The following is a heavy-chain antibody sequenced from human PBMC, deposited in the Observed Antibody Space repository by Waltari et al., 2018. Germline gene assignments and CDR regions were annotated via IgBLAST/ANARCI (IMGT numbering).Heavy chain of an antibody. J-gene: IGHJ4*02. Sequence: QVQLVQSGAEVKKPGASVKVSCKASGYTFTSYAMHWVRQAPGQRLEWMGWINAGNGKTKYSQKFQGRVTITRDTSASTAYMELSSLRSEDTAVYYCATRGGLELDYWGQGTLVTVSS. CDR2: INAGNGKT. CDR1: GYTFTSYA. CDR3: ATRGGLELDY. V-gene: IGHV1-3*01. D-gene: IGHD1-7*01.